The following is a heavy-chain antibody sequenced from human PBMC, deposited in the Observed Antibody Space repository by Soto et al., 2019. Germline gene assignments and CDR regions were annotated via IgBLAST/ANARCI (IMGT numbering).Heavy chain of an antibody. CDR2: IDPSDSYT. J-gene: IGHJ4*02. Sequence: GESLKISCKGSGYSFPSYWISWVRQMPGKGLEWMGRIDPSDSYTNYSPSFQGHVTISDDKSISTAYLQWSSLKASDTAMYYCARILLDCSSTSCYTVPGYWGQGTLVTVSS. CDR3: ARILLDCSSTSCYTVPGY. D-gene: IGHD2-2*02. CDR1: GYSFPSYW. V-gene: IGHV5-10-1*01.